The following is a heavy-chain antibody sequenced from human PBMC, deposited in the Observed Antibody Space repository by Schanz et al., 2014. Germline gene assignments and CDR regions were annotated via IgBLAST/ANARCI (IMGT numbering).Heavy chain of an antibody. CDR1: GFTFSNFA. V-gene: IGHV3-30*14. CDR3: ASERGYSYGYGAFDI. Sequence: QVQLVESGGGVVQPGRSLRLSCAASGFTFSNFAIHWVRQAPGKGLEWVAVISYDGSHKDYADSVKGRFTISRDNSKNTLYLQMNSLRAEDTALYYCASERGYSYGYGAFDIWGQGTMVTVSS. J-gene: IGHJ3*02. CDR2: ISYDGSHK. D-gene: IGHD5-18*01.